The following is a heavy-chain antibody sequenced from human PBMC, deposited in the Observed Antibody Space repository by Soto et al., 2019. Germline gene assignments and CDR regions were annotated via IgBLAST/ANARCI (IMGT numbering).Heavy chain of an antibody. Sequence: ASVKVSCKASGYTFPTYGFSWVRQAPGQGLEWMGWISAYTGNTIYAQNLQGRVTMTTDTSTRTAYMELRSLRSDDTAVYYCARSVGDSDFDYWGQGTLVTVSS. D-gene: IGHD3-16*01. CDR3: ARSVGDSDFDY. CDR2: ISAYTGNT. J-gene: IGHJ4*02. V-gene: IGHV1-18*01. CDR1: GYTFPTYG.